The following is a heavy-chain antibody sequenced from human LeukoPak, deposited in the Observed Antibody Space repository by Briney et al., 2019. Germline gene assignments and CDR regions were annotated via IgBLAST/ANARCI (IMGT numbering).Heavy chain of an antibody. V-gene: IGHV4-4*07. CDR2: IYTSGGT. J-gene: IGHJ4*02. D-gene: IGHD7-27*01. Sequence: SETLSLTCTVSGGSISSYYWSWIRQPAGKGLEWIGRIYTSGGTNYNPSLKSRVTMSVDTSKNQFSLKLSSVTAADTAVYYCARESRRTGDFDYWGQGTLVTVSS. CDR3: ARESRRTGDFDY. CDR1: GGSISSYY.